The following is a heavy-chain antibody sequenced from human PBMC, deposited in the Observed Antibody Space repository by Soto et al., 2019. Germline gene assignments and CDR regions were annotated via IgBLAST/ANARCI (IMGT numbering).Heavy chain of an antibody. V-gene: IGHV3-74*01. CDR2: INSDGSST. CDR1: GFTFSSYW. Sequence: EVQLVESGGGLVQPGGSLRLSCAASGFTFSSYWMHWVRQAPGKGLVWVSRINSDGSSTSYADSVKGRFTISRDNAKNTLYLQMNSLRAEDTVVYYCAIRASYYDSSGYFDYWGQGTLVTVSS. D-gene: IGHD3-22*01. CDR3: AIRASYYDSSGYFDY. J-gene: IGHJ4*02.